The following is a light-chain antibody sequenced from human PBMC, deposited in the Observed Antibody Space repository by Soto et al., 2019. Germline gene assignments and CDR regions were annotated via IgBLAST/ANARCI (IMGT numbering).Light chain of an antibody. J-gene: IGKJ5*01. CDR1: QSVSSY. V-gene: IGKV3-11*01. CDR3: QQRSNWPIP. Sequence: EIVLTQSPATLSLTPRERATLSCRASQSVSSYLAWYQQKPGQAPRLLIYDASNRATGIPARFSGSGSGTDFSLSIISLDPEDFAGYYCQQRSNWPIPFGQGTRLEIK. CDR2: DAS.